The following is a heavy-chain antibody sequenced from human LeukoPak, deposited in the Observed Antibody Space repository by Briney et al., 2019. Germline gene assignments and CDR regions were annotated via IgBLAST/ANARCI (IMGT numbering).Heavy chain of an antibody. V-gene: IGHV3-23*01. J-gene: IGHJ4*02. Sequence: GGSLRLSCAASGFTFSNFAMSWVRQAPGKGLQWVSGISGSGGNTYDTDSMRGRFTISRDNSKNTLYLQMNSLGVDDTAVYYCARGPLKYQLLGIPFDYWGQGTLVTVSS. D-gene: IGHD2-2*01. CDR2: ISGSGGNT. CDR1: GFTFSNFA. CDR3: ARGPLKYQLLGIPFDY.